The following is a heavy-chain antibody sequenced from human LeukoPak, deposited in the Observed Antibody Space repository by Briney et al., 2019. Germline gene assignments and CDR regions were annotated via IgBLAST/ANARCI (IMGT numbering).Heavy chain of an antibody. CDR3: ARRYYDSSGYYSRWFDP. CDR1: GGSFNGYY. Sequence: SETLSLTCSVSGGSFNGYYWGWIRQPPGKGLEWIGTIYYSGSTYYNPSLKSRVTISVDTSKNQFSLKLSSVTAADTAVYYCARRYYDSSGYYSRWFDPWGQGTLVTVSS. D-gene: IGHD3-22*01. V-gene: IGHV4-39*01. J-gene: IGHJ5*02. CDR2: IYYSGST.